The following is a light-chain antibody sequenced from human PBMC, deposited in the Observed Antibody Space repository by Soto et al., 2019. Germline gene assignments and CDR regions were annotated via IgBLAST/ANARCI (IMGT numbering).Light chain of an antibody. CDR3: HQYGSSPT. CDR2: GAS. J-gene: IGKJ5*01. V-gene: IGKV3-20*01. CDR1: QSVSSN. Sequence: IVMTQSPATLSVSPGERATLSCRASQSVSSNLAWYQQKPGQAPRLLIFGASTRATGTPARFSGSGSGTDFTLTISRLEPEDFAVYYCHQYGSSPTFGQGTRLEI.